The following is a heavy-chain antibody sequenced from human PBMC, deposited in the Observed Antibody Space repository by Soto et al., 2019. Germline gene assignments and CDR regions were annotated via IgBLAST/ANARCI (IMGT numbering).Heavy chain of an antibody. CDR1: GFTFSSYG. J-gene: IGHJ3*02. CDR3: TRTAGGRVRGALDI. CDR2: IPNTENKK. D-gene: IGHD6-13*01. Sequence: GGSLRLSCVASGFTFSSYGMHWVRQAPGKGLEWVAVIPNTENKKYYADSVKGRFTISRDNSQNTLFLQMDSLMSEDTAVYYCTRTAGGRVRGALDIWGQGTMVTVSS. V-gene: IGHV3-30-3*01.